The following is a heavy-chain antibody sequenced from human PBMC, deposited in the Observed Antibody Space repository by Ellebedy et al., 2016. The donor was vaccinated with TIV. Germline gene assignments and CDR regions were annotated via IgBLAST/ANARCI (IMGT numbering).Heavy chain of an antibody. CDR1: GFTFSDYY. V-gene: IGHV3-11*01. J-gene: IGHJ4*02. Sequence: GGSLRLSCAASGFTFSDYYMSWIRQAPGKGLEWVSYISSSGSTIYYADSVKGRFTISRDDAKNSLYLQMNSLRAEDTAVYYCARDYCGGDCYSGYFDYWGQGTLVTVSS. CDR2: ISSSGSTI. CDR3: ARDYCGGDCYSGYFDY. D-gene: IGHD2-21*02.